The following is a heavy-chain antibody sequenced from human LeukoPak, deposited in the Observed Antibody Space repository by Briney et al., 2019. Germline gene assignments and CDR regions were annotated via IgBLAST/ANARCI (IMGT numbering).Heavy chain of an antibody. Sequence: GGSLRLSCAASGFTFSRYWMNWVRQAPGKGLEWVANIKQDGNEKYYVDSVKGRFSISRDNAKNSLYLQMDSLRAEDTAVYYCPKEGAYPIVTYDSWGQGALVTVSS. CDR1: GFTFSRYW. CDR3: PKEGAYPIVTYDS. J-gene: IGHJ5*01. D-gene: IGHD4-11*01. V-gene: IGHV3-7*01. CDR2: IKQDGNEK.